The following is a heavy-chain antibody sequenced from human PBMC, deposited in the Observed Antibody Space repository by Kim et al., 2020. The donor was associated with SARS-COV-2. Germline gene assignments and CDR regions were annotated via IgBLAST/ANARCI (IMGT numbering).Heavy chain of an antibody. CDR2: IKQDGSEK. V-gene: IGHV3-7*01. CDR1: GFTFSSYW. J-gene: IGHJ6*02. D-gene: IGHD5-12*01. Sequence: GGSLRLSCAASGFTFSSYWMSWVRQAPGKGLEWVANIKQDGSEKYYVDSVKGRFTISRDNAKNSLYLQMNSLRAEDTAVYYCARDQRWLQLGTPYYYYYGMDVWGQGTTVTVSS. CDR3: ARDQRWLQLGTPYYYYYGMDV.